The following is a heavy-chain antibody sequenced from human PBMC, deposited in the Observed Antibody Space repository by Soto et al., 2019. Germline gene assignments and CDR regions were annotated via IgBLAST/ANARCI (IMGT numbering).Heavy chain of an antibody. Sequence: GGSLRLSCAASGFTFSSYGMHWVRQAPGKGLEWVAVIWYDGSNKYYADSVKGRFTISRDNSKNTLYLQMNSLRAEDTAVYYCARDMSSSWQGGDYYYYGMDVWGQGTTVTVSS. D-gene: IGHD6-13*01. CDR1: GFTFSSYG. J-gene: IGHJ6*02. CDR3: ARDMSSSWQGGDYYYYGMDV. V-gene: IGHV3-33*01. CDR2: IWYDGSNK.